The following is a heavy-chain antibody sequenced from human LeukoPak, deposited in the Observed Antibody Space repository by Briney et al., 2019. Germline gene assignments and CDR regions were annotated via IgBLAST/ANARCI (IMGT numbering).Heavy chain of an antibody. CDR1: GFTFSSYA. CDR2: ISYDGSNK. J-gene: IGHJ4*02. D-gene: IGHD3-22*01. Sequence: PGGSLRLSCAASGFTFSSYAMHWVRQAPGKGLEWVAVISYDGSNKYYADSVKGRFTISRDNSKNTLYLQMNSLRAEDTAAYYCAKDPYYYDSSGYRFDYWGQETLVTVSS. CDR3: AKDPYYYDSSGYRFDY. V-gene: IGHV3-30-3*01.